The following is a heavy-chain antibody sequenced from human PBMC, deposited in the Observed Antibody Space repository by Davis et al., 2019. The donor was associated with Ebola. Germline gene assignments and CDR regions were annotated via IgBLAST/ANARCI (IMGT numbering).Heavy chain of an antibody. J-gene: IGHJ4*02. CDR2: FGPAGDT. CDR1: GLNLRSYD. Sequence: SPNTPCPALGLNLRSYDMHWVTHRTGKGLEWVSAFGPAGDTYYPGSVKGRFTISRENAKNSLYLQMNSLRAEDTAVYYCARVRFGDTAVDYWGQGTLVTVSS. D-gene: IGHD5-18*01. CDR3: ARVRFGDTAVDY. V-gene: IGHV3-13*01.